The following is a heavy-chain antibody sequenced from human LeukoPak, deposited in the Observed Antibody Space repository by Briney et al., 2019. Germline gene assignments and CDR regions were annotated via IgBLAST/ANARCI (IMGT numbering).Heavy chain of an antibody. CDR2: IIPIFGTA. D-gene: IGHD1-1*01. V-gene: IGHV1-69*13. J-gene: IGHJ5*02. CDR1: GGTFSSYS. Sequence: SVNVSCKASGGTFSSYSISWVLQAPGQGLEWIGGIIPIFGTANYAQKFQGRVTITADESTSTAYMELSSLRSEDTAVYYCAREARPNGYNWFDPWGQGTLVTVSS. CDR3: AREARPNGYNWFDP.